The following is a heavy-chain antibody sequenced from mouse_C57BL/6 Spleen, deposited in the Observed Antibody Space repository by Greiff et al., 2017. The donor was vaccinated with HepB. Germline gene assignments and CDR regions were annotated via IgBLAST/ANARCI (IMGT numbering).Heavy chain of an antibody. V-gene: IGHV7-3*01. D-gene: IGHD2-13*01. CDR2: IRNKANGYTP. CDR1: GFTFTDYY. CDR3: ARYDYGDDY. Sequence: EVKLMESGGGLVQPGGSLSLSCAASGFTFTDYYMSWVRQPPGKALEWLGFIRNKANGYTPEYSASVKGRFTISRDNSQSIIYLQMNALRAEDSATYYCARYDYGDDYWGQSTTLTVSS. J-gene: IGHJ2*01.